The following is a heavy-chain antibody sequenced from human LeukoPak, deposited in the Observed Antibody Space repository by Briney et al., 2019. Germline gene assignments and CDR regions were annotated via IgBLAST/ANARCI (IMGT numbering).Heavy chain of an antibody. Sequence: GGSLRLSCVASGITFSNYAVSWVRQAPEKGLEWVSSISSSSSYIYYADSVKGRFTISRDNAKNSLYLQMNSLRAEDTAVYYCARGQYSGSYVFDYWGQGTLVTVSS. CDR2: ISSSSSYI. D-gene: IGHD1-26*01. CDR3: ARGQYSGSYVFDY. V-gene: IGHV3-21*01. CDR1: GITFSNYA. J-gene: IGHJ4*02.